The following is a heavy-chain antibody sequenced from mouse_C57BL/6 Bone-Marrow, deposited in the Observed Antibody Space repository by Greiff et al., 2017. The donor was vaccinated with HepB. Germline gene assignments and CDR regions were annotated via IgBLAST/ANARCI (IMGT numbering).Heavy chain of an antibody. Sequence: ASGVDFSRYWMSWVRRAPGKGLEWIGEINPDSSTINYAPSLKDKFIISRDNAKNTLYLQMSKVRSEDTALYYCASIDYGSPFAYWGQGTLVTVSA. CDR3: ASIDYGSPFAY. CDR2: INPDSSTI. J-gene: IGHJ3*01. CDR1: GVDFSRYW. V-gene: IGHV4-1*01. D-gene: IGHD1-1*01.